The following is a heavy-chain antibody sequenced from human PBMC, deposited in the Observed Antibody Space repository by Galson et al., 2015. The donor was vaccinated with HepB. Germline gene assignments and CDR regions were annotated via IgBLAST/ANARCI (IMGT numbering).Heavy chain of an antibody. V-gene: IGHV1-69*13. CDR1: GGTFSSYA. CDR3: ARDRASGGIVVVPAAMGYYGMDV. Sequence: SVKVSCKASGGTFSSYAISWVRQTPGQGLEWMSGIIPIFGTANYAQTFQGRVTITADESTSTAYMELSSLRSEDTAVYYCARDRASGGIVVVPAAMGYYGMDVWGQGTTVTVSS. D-gene: IGHD2-2*01. CDR2: IIPIFGTA. J-gene: IGHJ6*02.